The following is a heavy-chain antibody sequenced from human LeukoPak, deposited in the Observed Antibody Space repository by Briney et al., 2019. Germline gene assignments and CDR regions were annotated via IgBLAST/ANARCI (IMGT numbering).Heavy chain of an antibody. CDR3: ARGGNTAMVSGDY. D-gene: IGHD5-18*01. CDR1: GFTFSSYS. V-gene: IGHV3-21*01. J-gene: IGHJ4*02. CDR2: ISSSSYI. Sequence: GGSLRLSCAASGFTFSSYSMNWVRQAPGKGLEWVSSISSSSYIYYADSVRGRFTISRDNAKNSLYLQMNSLRAEDRAVYYCARGGNTAMVSGDYWGQGTLVTVSS.